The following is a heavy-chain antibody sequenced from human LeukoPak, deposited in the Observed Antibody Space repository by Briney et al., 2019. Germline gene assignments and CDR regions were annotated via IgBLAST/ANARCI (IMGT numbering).Heavy chain of an antibody. CDR2: ISSSGSTI. J-gene: IGHJ4*02. D-gene: IGHD5-24*01. CDR1: GFTFRNYG. V-gene: IGHV3-11*04. CDR3: ARDIRQRWLQFSYVDY. Sequence: PGGSLRLSCATSGFTFRNYGMAWIRQAPGKGLEWVSYISSSGSTIYYADSVKGRFTISRDNAKNSLYLQMNSLRAEDTAVYYCARDIRQRWLQFSYVDYWGQGTLVTVSS.